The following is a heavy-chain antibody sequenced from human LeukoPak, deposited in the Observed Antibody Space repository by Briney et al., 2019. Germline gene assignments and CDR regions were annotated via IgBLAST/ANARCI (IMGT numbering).Heavy chain of an antibody. Sequence: SETLSLTCTVSGGSISSYYWSWIRQPPGKGLEWIGYIYYSGSTNYNPSLKSRVTISVDTSKNQFSLKLSSVTAADTAVYYCARTYYDFWSATFDPWGQGTLVTVSS. CDR1: GGSISSYY. CDR2: IYYSGST. V-gene: IGHV4-59*01. J-gene: IGHJ5*02. D-gene: IGHD3-3*01. CDR3: ARTYYDFWSATFDP.